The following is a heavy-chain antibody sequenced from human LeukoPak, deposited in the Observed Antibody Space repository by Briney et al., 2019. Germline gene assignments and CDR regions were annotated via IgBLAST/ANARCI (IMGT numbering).Heavy chain of an antibody. Sequence: SETLSLTCTVSGGSMSSFYWSWIRQPPGKGLEWIGDIYTSGSTNYNPSFRSRVTISVDTSEKKFSLKLTSVTAADTAVYYCSRSGPYYYMDVWGKGTTVIVSS. CDR2: IYTSGST. V-gene: IGHV4-4*09. J-gene: IGHJ6*03. CDR1: GGSMSSFY. CDR3: SRSGPYYYMDV.